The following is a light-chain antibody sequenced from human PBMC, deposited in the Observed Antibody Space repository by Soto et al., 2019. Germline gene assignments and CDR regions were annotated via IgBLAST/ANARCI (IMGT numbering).Light chain of an antibody. CDR1: QSVSSSF. Sequence: EVVLTHSPLTLSFSPGERATLSCRASQSVSSSFLAWYQQKPGQAPRLLIYGASSRATGIPDRFSGSGSGTDFTLTISRLEPEDFAVYYCQQYGSSLITFGQGTRLEI. V-gene: IGKV3-20*01. CDR2: GAS. CDR3: QQYGSSLIT. J-gene: IGKJ5*01.